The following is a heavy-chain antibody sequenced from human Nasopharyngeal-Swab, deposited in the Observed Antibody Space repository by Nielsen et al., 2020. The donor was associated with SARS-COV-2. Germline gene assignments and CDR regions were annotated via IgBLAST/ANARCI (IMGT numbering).Heavy chain of an antibody. CDR1: GFTFSSYS. V-gene: IGHV3-21*01. J-gene: IGHJ2*01. CDR2: VSSSSAYI. Sequence: GESLKISCAASGFTFSSYSMNWVRQVPGKGLEWVSSVSSSSAYIYYADSVKGRFTISRDNAKNSLYLQLNSLRAEDTAVYYCARDPLSSWQAIGNWYFDLWGRGTLVTVSS. CDR3: ARDPLSSWQAIGNWYFDL. D-gene: IGHD6-13*01.